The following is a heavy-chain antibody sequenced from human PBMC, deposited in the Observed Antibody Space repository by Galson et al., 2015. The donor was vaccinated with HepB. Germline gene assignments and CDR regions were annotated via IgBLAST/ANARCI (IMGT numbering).Heavy chain of an antibody. CDR2: ISSSSSST. CDR3: ASQMVAAAAKVPANIAVAATGSDY. J-gene: IGHJ4*02. V-gene: IGHV3-11*01. Sequence: SLRLSCAASGFTFSDYYMSWIRQAPGKGLEWVSYISSSSSSTYYADSVKGRFTISRDNAKNSLYLQMNSLRAEDTAVYYCASQMVAAAAKVPANIAVAATGSDYWGQGTLVTVSS. D-gene: IGHD6-19*01. CDR1: GFTFSDYY.